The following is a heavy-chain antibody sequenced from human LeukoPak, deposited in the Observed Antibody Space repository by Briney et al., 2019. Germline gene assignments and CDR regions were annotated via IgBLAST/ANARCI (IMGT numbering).Heavy chain of an antibody. CDR3: ARDLGSVTGTTNWFDP. J-gene: IGHJ5*02. CDR2: IYTSGRT. CDR1: GGSISSYY. Sequence: SETLSLTCTVSGGSISSYYWSWIRQPAGKGLEWIGRIYTSGRTIYNSSLKSRVTMSIDTSKNQFSLKLNSVTAADTAVYYCARDLGSVTGTTNWFDPWGQGTLVTVSS. V-gene: IGHV4-4*07. D-gene: IGHD1-7*01.